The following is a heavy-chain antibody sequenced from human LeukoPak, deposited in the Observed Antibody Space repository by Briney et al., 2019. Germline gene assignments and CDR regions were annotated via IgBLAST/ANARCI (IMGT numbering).Heavy chain of an antibody. CDR3: ARYAGTYGINWFDP. Sequence: GGSLRLSCAASGFTFDDYAMHWVRQAPGKGLEWVSGISWNSGTIGYADSVKGRFTISRDNAKNSLYLQMNSLRAEDTAVYYCARYAGTYGINWFDPWGQGTLVTVSS. J-gene: IGHJ5*02. V-gene: IGHV3-9*01. CDR2: ISWNSGTI. D-gene: IGHD1-7*01. CDR1: GFTFDDYA.